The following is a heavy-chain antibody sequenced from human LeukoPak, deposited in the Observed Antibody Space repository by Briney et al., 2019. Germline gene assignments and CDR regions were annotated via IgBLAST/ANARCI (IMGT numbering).Heavy chain of an antibody. CDR1: GGSISSGGYY. V-gene: IGHV4-31*03. CDR3: ASPYGSGSYYNVY. D-gene: IGHD3-10*01. J-gene: IGHJ4*02. Sequence: SQTLSLTCTVSGGSISSGGYYWGWIRQHPGKGLEWIGYIYYSGSTYYNPSLKSRVTISVDTSKNQFSLKLSSVTAADTAVYYCASPYGSGSYYNVYWGQGTLVTVSS. CDR2: IYYSGST.